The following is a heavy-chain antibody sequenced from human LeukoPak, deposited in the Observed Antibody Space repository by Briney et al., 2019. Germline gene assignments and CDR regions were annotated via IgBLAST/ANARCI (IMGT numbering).Heavy chain of an antibody. V-gene: IGHV4-59*01. CDR3: ARAEKAVTGTLDS. J-gene: IGHJ4*02. CDR1: GDSISNYY. Sequence: SETLSLTCTVSGDSISNYYWSWIRQSSGKELEWIGYMYNRGSTIYNPSLKSRVTISTDKSKNQFSLRLTSVTAADTAVYYCARAEKAVTGTLDSWGQGTLITVSS. CDR2: MYNRGST. D-gene: IGHD6-19*01.